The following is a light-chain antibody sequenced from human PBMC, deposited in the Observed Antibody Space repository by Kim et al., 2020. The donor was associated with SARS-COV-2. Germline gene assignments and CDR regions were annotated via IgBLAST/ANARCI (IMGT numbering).Light chain of an antibody. CDR2: GKD. J-gene: IGLJ2*01. CDR3: QSPDSRDTVV. CDR1: SLRKYY. Sequence: SSELTQDPAVSVALGQTVRITCQGDSLRKYYATWYQQKPRQAPVLVFYGKDKRPSGVPDRISGSTSGNTASLTITGAQAADEADYYFQSPDSRDTVVFGG. V-gene: IGLV3-19*01.